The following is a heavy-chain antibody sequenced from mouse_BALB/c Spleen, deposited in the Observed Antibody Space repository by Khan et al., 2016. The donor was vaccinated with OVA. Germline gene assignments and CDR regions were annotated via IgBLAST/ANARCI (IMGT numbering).Heavy chain of an antibody. CDR3: ARVNYYGYAMDY. D-gene: IGHD1-1*01. CDR1: GYSITRDYA. V-gene: IGHV3-2*02. J-gene: IGHJ4*01. Sequence: EVELVESGPGLVKPSQSLSLTCTVTGYSITRDYAWNWIRQFPGNKLEWMGYISYSGSTSYNPSLKSRISINRGTSKNQFFLQLNSVTTEDTATYYCARVNYYGYAMDYWGQGTSVTVSS. CDR2: ISYSGST.